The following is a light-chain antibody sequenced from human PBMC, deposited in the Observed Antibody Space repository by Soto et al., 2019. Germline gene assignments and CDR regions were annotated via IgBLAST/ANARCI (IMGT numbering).Light chain of an antibody. J-gene: IGKJ4*01. CDR1: QSVGSSN. CDR2: GAS. V-gene: IGKV3-20*01. CDR3: QQYGSSPLT. Sequence: EIVMTQSPGTLSLSPGERATLSCRASQSVGSSNLAWYQQKPGQAPRLLIYGASSRATGIPDRFSGSGSGTDFTLTITRLEPEDFAVFYCQQYGSSPLTFGGGTKV.